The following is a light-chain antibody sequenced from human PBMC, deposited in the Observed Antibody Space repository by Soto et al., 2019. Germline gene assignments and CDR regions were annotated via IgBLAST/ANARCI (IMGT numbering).Light chain of an antibody. CDR3: QQYNSYSWT. J-gene: IGKJ1*01. Sequence: ETVMTQSPGTLSVSLGERATLSCRASQSVSIHLAWYQQKPGQAPRLLIYDTSTRATGIPARFSGSGSGTEFTLTISSLQSEDFATYYCQQYNSYSWTFGQGTKVEIK. CDR2: DTS. CDR1: QSVSIH. V-gene: IGKV3-15*01.